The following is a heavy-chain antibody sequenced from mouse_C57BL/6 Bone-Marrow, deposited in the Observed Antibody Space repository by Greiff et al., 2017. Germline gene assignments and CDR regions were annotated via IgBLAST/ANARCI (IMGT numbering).Heavy chain of an antibody. D-gene: IGHD1-1*01. CDR3: ARSYYGSRAFAY. V-gene: IGHV1-55*01. CDR2: IYPGSGST. Sequence: QVQLQQPGAELVKPGASVKMSCKASGYTFTSYWITWVKQRPGQGLEWIGDIYPGSGSTNYNEKFKSKATLTVDTSSSTAYMQLSSLTSEDSAVYFCARSYYGSRAFAYWGQGTLVTVSA. J-gene: IGHJ3*01. CDR1: GYTFTSYW.